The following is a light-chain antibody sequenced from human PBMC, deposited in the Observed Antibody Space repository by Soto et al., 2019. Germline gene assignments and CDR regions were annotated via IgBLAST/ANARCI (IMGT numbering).Light chain of an antibody. CDR1: QSISSY. J-gene: IGKJ3*01. V-gene: IGKV1-39*01. Sequence: DIQMTQSPSSLSASVGDRVTITCRASQSISSYLNWYQQKPGKAPKLLIYAASSLQSGVPSRFSGSGSRTDFTLTSSSLQPEDFATYYCQQSYSTPQVTFGPGTKVDIK. CDR2: AAS. CDR3: QQSYSTPQVT.